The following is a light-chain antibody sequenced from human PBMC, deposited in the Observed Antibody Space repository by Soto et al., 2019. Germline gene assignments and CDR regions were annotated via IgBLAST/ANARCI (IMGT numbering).Light chain of an antibody. J-gene: IGLJ3*02. CDR3: QTWGTGIPV. Sequence: QSVLTQSTSASASLGASVNLTCTLSSGHSNYAIAWHQQQPEKGPRYFMNVNSDGSHTKGDGIPDRFSGSSSGADRYLTISGLQSEDEADYYCQTWGTGIPVFGGGTQLTVL. CDR1: SGHSNYA. CDR2: VNSDGSH. V-gene: IGLV4-69*02.